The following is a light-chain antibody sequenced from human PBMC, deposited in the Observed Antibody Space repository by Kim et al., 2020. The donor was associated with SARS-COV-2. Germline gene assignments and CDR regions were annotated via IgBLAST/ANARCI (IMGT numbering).Light chain of an antibody. Sequence: SYELTQPPSLSVSPGQTASITCSGDNLGDKYACWYQQKPGQSPVLVIYHDDKRPLGIPERFSGSNSGNTATLTISGTQAMDEADYYCQAWDTTTEAVFGGGTKLTVL. CDR1: NLGDKY. CDR2: HDD. CDR3: QAWDTTTEAV. V-gene: IGLV3-1*01. J-gene: IGLJ2*01.